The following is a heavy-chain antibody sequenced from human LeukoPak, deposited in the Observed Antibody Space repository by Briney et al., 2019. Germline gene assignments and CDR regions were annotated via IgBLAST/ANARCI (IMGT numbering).Heavy chain of an antibody. V-gene: IGHV4-61*02. D-gene: IGHD2-15*01. CDR3: ARGMGYCSGGSYKKQYYYYYYYMDV. CDR2: IYTSGST. CDR1: GGSISSGSYY. J-gene: IGHJ6*03. Sequence: PSETLSLTCTVSGGSISSGSYYWSWIRQPAGKGLEWIGRIYTSGSTNYNPSLKSRVTISVDTSKNQFSLKLSSVTAADTAVYYCARGMGYCSGGSYKKQYYYYYYYMDVWGKGTTVTVSS.